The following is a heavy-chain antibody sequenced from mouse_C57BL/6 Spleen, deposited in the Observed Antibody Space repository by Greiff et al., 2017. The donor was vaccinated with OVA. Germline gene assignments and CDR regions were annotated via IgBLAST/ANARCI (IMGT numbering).Heavy chain of an antibody. J-gene: IGHJ1*03. V-gene: IGHV1-50*01. CDR3: ARAGYYGSSWYFDV. Sequence: VQLQQPGAELVKPGASVKLSCKASGYTFTSYWMQWVKQRPGQGLEWIGEIDPSDSYTNYNQKFKGKATLTVDTSSSTAYMQLSSLTSEDSAVYYCARAGYYGSSWYFDVWGTGTTVTVSS. CDR1: GYTFTSYW. D-gene: IGHD1-1*01. CDR2: IDPSDSYT.